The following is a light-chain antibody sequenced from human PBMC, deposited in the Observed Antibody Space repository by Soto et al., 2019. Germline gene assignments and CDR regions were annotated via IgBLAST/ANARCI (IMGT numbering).Light chain of an antibody. V-gene: IGLV2-11*01. CDR3: CLSPGSLTWL. J-gene: IGLJ3*02. Sequence: QSALTQPRSVSGSPGQSVTISCTATGSDVGDSSHVSWYQLHPGKAPKLMIYEVNNRPSGVPDRFSGSKSGSTASLTISGPQAEDEAEYYCCLSPGSLTWLFGGGTKLTVL. CDR1: GSDVGDSSH. CDR2: EVN.